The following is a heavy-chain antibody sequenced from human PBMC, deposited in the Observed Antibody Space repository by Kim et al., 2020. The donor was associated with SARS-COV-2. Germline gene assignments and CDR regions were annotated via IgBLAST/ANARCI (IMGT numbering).Heavy chain of an antibody. CDR3: AREGGQWLDYYYYGMDV. D-gene: IGHD6-19*01. Sequence: SETLSLTCTVSGGSISSGGYYWSWIRQHPGKGLEWIGYIYYSGSTYYNPSLKSRVTISVDTSKNQFSLKLGSVTAADTAVYYCAREGGQWLDYYYYGMDVWGQGTTVTVSS. CDR2: IYYSGST. J-gene: IGHJ6*02. CDR1: GGSISSGGYY. V-gene: IGHV4-31*03.